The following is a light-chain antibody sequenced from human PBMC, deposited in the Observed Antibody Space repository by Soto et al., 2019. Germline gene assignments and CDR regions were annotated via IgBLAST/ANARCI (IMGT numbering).Light chain of an antibody. CDR1: QGISSY. CDR3: QQYYSYPPGFT. V-gene: IGKV1-8*01. J-gene: IGKJ3*01. CDR2: AAS. Sequence: AIRMTQSPSSFSASTGDRVTITCRASQGISSYLAWYQQKPGKAPKLLIYAASTLQSGVPSRFSGRGSGTDFTLTISCLQSEDFATYYCQQYYSYPPGFTFGPGTKVDIK.